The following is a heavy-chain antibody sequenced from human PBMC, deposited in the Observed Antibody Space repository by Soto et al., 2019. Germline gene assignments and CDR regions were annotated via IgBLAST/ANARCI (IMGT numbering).Heavy chain of an antibody. V-gene: IGHV5-10-1*01. D-gene: IGHD2-21*02. CDR3: ARVDRTDGLPVFCMDV. Sequence: PGESLNISCKGSGDSFSSYWINWVRQMPGKGLEWMGRIDPIDSHTDYSTSFQGHITISADNSINTAYLLWGRMRASDTAIYYCARVDRTDGLPVFCMDVWGQGTTVTVSS. J-gene: IGHJ6*02. CDR2: IDPIDSHT. CDR1: GDSFSSYW.